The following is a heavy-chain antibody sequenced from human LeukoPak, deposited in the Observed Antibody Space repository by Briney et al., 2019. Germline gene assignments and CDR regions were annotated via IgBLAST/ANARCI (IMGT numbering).Heavy chain of an antibody. V-gene: IGHV3-74*01. CDR3: ARVPGDYELALIDY. CDR1: GFTFSSYW. J-gene: IGHJ4*02. D-gene: IGHD4-17*01. Sequence: PGGSLRLSCEASGFTFSSYWMHWVRQAPGKGLVWVSRINSDGSTRNYADSVKGRFTISRDNSKNTLYLQMNSLTDEDTAVYYCARVPGDYELALIDYWGQGTLVTVSS. CDR2: INSDGSTR.